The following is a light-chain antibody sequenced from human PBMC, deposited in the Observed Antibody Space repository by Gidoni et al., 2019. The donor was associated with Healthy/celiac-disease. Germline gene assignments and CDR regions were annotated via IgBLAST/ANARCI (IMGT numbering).Light chain of an antibody. CDR2: AAS. J-gene: IGKJ2*01. CDR3: QQSYSTPT. Sequence: IPMTQSPSSLSASVGDRVTITCRASQSISSYLNWYQQKPGKAPKLLIYAASSLQSGVPSRFSGSGAGTDFTLTSSSLQPEDVATYYCQQSYSTPTFGQGTKLEIK. CDR1: QSISSY. V-gene: IGKV1-39*01.